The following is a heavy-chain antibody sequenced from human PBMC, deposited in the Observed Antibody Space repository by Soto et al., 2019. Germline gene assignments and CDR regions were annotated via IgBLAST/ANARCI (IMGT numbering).Heavy chain of an antibody. J-gene: IGHJ6*02. CDR1: GYTFTSYE. CDR3: AREKTSYGMDV. V-gene: IGHV1-8*01. Sequence: QVQLVQSGAEVKKPGASVKVSCKAYGYTFTSYEINWVRQATGQGLECIGWMNPNSGNTGYAQKFQGRVTMTRNTSISTAYMELSSPRSEDTAVYYCAREKTSYGMDVWGQGTTVTVSS. CDR2: MNPNSGNT.